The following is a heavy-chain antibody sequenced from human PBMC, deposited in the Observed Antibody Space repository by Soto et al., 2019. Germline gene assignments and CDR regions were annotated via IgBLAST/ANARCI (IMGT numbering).Heavy chain of an antibody. CDR2: IYPGDSDT. V-gene: IGHV5-51*01. CDR1: GYSFTSYW. D-gene: IGHD6-13*01. CDR3: ASIPQGIAAAGGDAFHI. Sequence: GQSLKISCKGSGYSFTSYWSAWVRQMPGKGLEWMGIIYPGDSDTRYSPSFQGQVTISADKSISTAYLQWSSLKASDTAMYYCASIPQGIAAAGGDAFHIWGQGTMVTV. J-gene: IGHJ3*02.